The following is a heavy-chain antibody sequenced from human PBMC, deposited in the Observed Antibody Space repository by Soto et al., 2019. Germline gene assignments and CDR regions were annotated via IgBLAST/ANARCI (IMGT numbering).Heavy chain of an antibody. CDR3: ARCSVATRYYGMDV. Sequence: EVPLVASGGGLVQPGGSLRLSCAASEFTVSSNYMSWVRQAPGKGLEWVSVIYSVGSTDYADSVKGRFTISRDNATNTLYLHMNILSAEDTAVYYCARCSVATRYYGMDVWGQGTTVTVSS. CDR1: EFTVSSNY. V-gene: IGHV3-66*01. D-gene: IGHD6-19*01. J-gene: IGHJ6*02. CDR2: IYSVGST.